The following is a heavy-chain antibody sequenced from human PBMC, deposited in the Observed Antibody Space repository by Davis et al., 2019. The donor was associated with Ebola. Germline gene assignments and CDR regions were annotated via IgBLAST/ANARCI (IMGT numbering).Heavy chain of an antibody. CDR1: GYIFTSYA. CDR2: ISAYNGNT. Sequence: ASVKVSCKASGYIFTSYAISWVRQAPGQGLEYMGCISAYNGNTNYAQKLQGRVTMTTDTSTSTAYMELRSLRSDDTAVYYCARESVYSAYADYWGQGTLVTVSS. D-gene: IGHD5-12*01. J-gene: IGHJ4*02. CDR3: ARESVYSAYADY. V-gene: IGHV1-18*01.